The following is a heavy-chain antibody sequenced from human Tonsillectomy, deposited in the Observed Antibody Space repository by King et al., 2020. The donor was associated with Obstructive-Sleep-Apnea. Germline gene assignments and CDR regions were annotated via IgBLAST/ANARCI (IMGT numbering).Heavy chain of an antibody. CDR3: ARDHLIGTWFDP. CDR2: ISAYNGNT. V-gene: IGHV1-18*01. D-gene: IGHD1-1*01. J-gene: IGHJ5*02. CDR1: GYTFTSYG. Sequence: QLVQSGAELKEPGASVKVSCKASGYTFTSYGISWVRQAPGQGLEWMGWISAYNGNTNYAQKLQGRVTMTTDTSTNTAYVELRSLRSDDTAVYYCARDHLIGTWFDPWGQGTLVTVSS.